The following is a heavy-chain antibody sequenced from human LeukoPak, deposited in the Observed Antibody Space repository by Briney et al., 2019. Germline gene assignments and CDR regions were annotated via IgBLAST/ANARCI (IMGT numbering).Heavy chain of an antibody. J-gene: IGHJ4*02. CDR3: AKDHYHDSSGYYLPAFDY. V-gene: IGHV3-33*06. Sequence: PGRSLRLSCAASGFTFSSYGMHWVRQAPGKGLEWVAVIWYDGSNKYYADSVKGRFTISRDNSKNTLYLQMNSLRAEDTAVYYCAKDHYHDSSGYYLPAFDYWGQGTLVTVSS. CDR1: GFTFSSYG. D-gene: IGHD3-22*01. CDR2: IWYDGSNK.